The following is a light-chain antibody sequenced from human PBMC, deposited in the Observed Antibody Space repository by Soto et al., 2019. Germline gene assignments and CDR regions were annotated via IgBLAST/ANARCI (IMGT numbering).Light chain of an antibody. Sequence: DIQLTQTPSTLSASVGDEVTITCRASQTISRWLAWYQQKPGRAPKLLIYDASTLESGVPSRFSGSGSETEFTLTISRLQPHDFATYFCHSSAFGQGTRL. CDR1: QTISRW. J-gene: IGKJ5*01. V-gene: IGKV1-5*01. CDR2: DAS. CDR3: HSSA.